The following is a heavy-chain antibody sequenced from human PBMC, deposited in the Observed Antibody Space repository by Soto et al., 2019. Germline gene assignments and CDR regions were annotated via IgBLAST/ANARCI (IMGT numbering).Heavy chain of an antibody. D-gene: IGHD3-3*01. CDR2: ISAYNGNT. V-gene: IGHV1-18*01. CDR1: GYTFTSYG. Sequence: GASVKVSCKASGYTFTSYGISWVRQAPGQGLEWMGWISAYNGNTNYAQKLQGRVTMTTDTSTSTAYMELRSLRSDDTAVYYCARILLSYDFWSGYYTAEPYYFDYWGQGTLDTVSS. CDR3: ARILLSYDFWSGYYTAEPYYFDY. J-gene: IGHJ4*02.